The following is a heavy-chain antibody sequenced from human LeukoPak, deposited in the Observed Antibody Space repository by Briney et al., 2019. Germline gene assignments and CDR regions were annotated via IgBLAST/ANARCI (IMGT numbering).Heavy chain of an antibody. CDR2: IHRSGSP. CDR3: ARVYGSRAFDI. Sequence: SETLSLTCTVSLDSTTSNFWSWVRQPPGKGLEWIGEIHRSGSPNYNPSLQSRVTISIDRSRNQIVLELSSVTAADTAVYYCARVYGSRAFDIWGQGTLVTVSS. J-gene: IGHJ3*02. V-gene: IGHV4-4*02. D-gene: IGHD3-10*01. CDR1: LDSTTSNF.